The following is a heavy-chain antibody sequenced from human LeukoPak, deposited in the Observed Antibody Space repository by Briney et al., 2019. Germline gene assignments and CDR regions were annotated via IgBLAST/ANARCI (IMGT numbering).Heavy chain of an antibody. J-gene: IGHJ4*02. V-gene: IGHV3-66*01. CDR3: AREGGPYRPLDY. CDR1: GITVSDNY. CDR2: IYSGGST. Sequence: PGGSLRLSCAASGITVSDNYMSWVRLAPGKGLEWVSVIYSGGSTYYADSVKGRFTISRDNSKNTLYLQMNSLRAEDTAVYYCAREGGPYRPLDYSGQGTLVTVSS.